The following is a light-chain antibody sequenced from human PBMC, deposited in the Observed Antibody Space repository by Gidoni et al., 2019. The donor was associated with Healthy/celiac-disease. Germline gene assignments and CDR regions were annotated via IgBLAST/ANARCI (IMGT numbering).Light chain of an antibody. CDR1: STDVGGYNY. Sequence: QSSLTQPASVARPPGHSPTISCTGTSTDVGGYNYVSWDQHHPGKAPKLMIFDVSNRPPGVSKRFPGSISGNTASLTISRHQAENEADYYCSSYTSSSTLVFGGGTKLTVL. V-gene: IGLV2-14*03. CDR3: SSYTSSSTLV. CDR2: DVS. J-gene: IGLJ3*02.